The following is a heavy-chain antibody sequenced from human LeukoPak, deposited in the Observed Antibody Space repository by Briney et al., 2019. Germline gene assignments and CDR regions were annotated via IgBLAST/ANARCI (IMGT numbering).Heavy chain of an antibody. CDR3: SRVPGFTRDGFDI. CDR2: IRGKTYAGTT. D-gene: IGHD1-14*01. V-gene: IGHV3-49*04. CDR1: GFTFGDYT. J-gene: IGHJ3*02. Sequence: PGGSLRLSCTASGFTFGDYTMTWVRQAPGKGLEWVGFIRGKTYAGTTEYAASVRGRFTISRGDSKSIAYLQINSLKTDDTAVYYCSRVPGFTRDGFDIWGQGTMVTVSS.